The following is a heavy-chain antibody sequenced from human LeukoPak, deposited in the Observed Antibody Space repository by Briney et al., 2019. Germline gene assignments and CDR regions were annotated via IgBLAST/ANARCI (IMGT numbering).Heavy chain of an antibody. CDR2: ISGSGGST. J-gene: IGHJ4*02. CDR1: GFTFSSYA. D-gene: IGHD3-10*01. Sequence: TGGSLRLSCAASGFTFSSYAMSWVRQAPGKGLEWVSAISGSGGSTYYADSVKGRLTISRDNSKNTLYLQMNSLRAEDTAVYYCAKVLGGYGSGSYYAGEYYFDYWGQGTLVTVSS. CDR3: AKVLGGYGSGSYYAGEYYFDY. V-gene: IGHV3-23*01.